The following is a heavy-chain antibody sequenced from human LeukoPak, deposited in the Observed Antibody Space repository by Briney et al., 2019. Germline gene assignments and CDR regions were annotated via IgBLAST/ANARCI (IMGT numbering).Heavy chain of an antibody. Sequence: ASVKVSCKASGYTFTSYDINWVRQATGQGLEWMGWMNPNSGNTGYAQKFQGRVTITRNTSISTAYMELSSLRSEDTAVYYCARDSRIAARRRWFDPWGQGTLVTASS. V-gene: IGHV1-8*03. CDR3: ARDSRIAARRRWFDP. CDR1: GYTFTSYD. D-gene: IGHD6-6*01. J-gene: IGHJ5*02. CDR2: MNPNSGNT.